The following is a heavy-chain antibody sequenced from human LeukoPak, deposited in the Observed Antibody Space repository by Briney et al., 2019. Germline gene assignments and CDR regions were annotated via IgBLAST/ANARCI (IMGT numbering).Heavy chain of an antibody. CDR1: GYTFSLYY. Sequence: ASVKVSCKASGYTFSLYYIHWMRQAPGQGLEWMGHIKTNNGGTKYAQKFQGRVTMTRNTSISTAYMELSSLRSEDTAVYYCARGAHYGDISFDYWGQGTLVTVSS. CDR3: ARGAHYGDISFDY. J-gene: IGHJ4*02. CDR2: IKTNNGGT. D-gene: IGHD4-17*01. V-gene: IGHV1-2*06.